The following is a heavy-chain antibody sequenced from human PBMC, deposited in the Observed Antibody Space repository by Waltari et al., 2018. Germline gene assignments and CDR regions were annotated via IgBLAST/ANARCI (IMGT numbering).Heavy chain of an antibody. CDR2: IFTSGST. CDR3: ARDEARYYDIMTGGGYYGLDV. J-gene: IGHJ6*02. CDR1: GGSISSGSVY. D-gene: IGHD3-9*01. V-gene: IGHV4-61*02. Sequence: QVQLQESGPGLVRPSQTLSITCTVPGGSISSGSVYWTWLRQPAGKGLEWVGHIFTSGSTKYNPSLKSRVSVSLDTSENQFSLRLSSVTAADTAVYYCARDEARYYDIMTGGGYYGLDVWGQGTTVTVSS.